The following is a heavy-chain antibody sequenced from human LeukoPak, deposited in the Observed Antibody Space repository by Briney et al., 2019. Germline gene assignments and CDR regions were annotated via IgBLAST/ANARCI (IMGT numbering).Heavy chain of an antibody. CDR1: GGSISSSSYY. CDR2: IYYSGST. V-gene: IGHV4-39*01. D-gene: IGHD3-3*01. J-gene: IGHJ6*03. CDR3: ARHPGAITFFGVVSPKGYYYMDV. Sequence: SETLSLTCTVSGGSISSSSYYWGWIRQPPGKGLEWIGSIYYSGSTYYNPSLKSRVTISVDTSKNQFSLKLSSVTAADTVVYYCARHPGAITFFGVVSPKGYYYMDVWGKGTTVTVSS.